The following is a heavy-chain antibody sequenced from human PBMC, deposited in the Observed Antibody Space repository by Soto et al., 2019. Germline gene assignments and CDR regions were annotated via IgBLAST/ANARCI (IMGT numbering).Heavy chain of an antibody. D-gene: IGHD5-12*01. CDR1: RGAFGSYS. J-gene: IGHJ6*02. V-gene: IGHV1-69*13. CDR2: IIPIFGTA. Sequence: SVEVCCKASRGAFGSYSRRSVRHSPGQGLEWMGGIIPIFGTANYAQKFQGRVTITADESTSTAYMELSSLRSEDTAVYYCATKDGYNPLDYYYYGMDVWGQGTTVTVSS. CDR3: ATKDGYNPLDYYYYGMDV.